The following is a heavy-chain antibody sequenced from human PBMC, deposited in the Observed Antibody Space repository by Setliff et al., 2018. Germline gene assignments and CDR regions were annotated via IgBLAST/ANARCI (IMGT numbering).Heavy chain of an antibody. CDR2: ISVYNGKT. D-gene: IGHD2-21*01. J-gene: IGHJ4*02. CDR3: ATEKFPGDWGDY. CDR1: GYTFTSYG. V-gene: IGHV1-18*01. Sequence: ASVKVSCKASGYTFTSYGFSWVRQAPGQGLEWMGWISVYNGKTKYAQKLQGRVTMTTDTSTRTAYMGVTSLGSDGTAVYYCATEKFPGDWGDYWGQGTLVTVSS.